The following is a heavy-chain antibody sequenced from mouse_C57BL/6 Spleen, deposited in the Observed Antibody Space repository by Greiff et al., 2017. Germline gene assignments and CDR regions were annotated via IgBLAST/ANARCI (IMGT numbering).Heavy chain of an antibody. J-gene: IGHJ2*01. D-gene: IGHD1-3*01. CDR2: IHPNSGST. Sequence: QVQLQQSGAELVKPGASVKLSCKASGYTFTSYWMHWVKQRPGQGLEWIGMIHPNSGSTNYNEQFKSKATLTVDKSYSSAYMQLSSLTSCDSAVYDCAREWCSRDYCAYWGQGTTLTVSS. CDR3: AREWCSRDYCAY. CDR1: GYTFTSYW. V-gene: IGHV1-64*01.